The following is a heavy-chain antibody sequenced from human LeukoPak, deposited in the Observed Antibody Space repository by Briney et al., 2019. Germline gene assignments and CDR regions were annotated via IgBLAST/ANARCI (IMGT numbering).Heavy chain of an antibody. CDR1: GFTFSSYA. D-gene: IGHD6-19*01. Sequence: GGSLRLSCAASGFTFSSYAMHWVRQAPGKGLEGVAVISYDGSNKYYADSVKGRITISRDNFKNTLYLQMNSLRAEDTAVYCCARDLSGYFDYWGQGTLVTVSS. CDR3: ARDLSGYFDY. CDR2: ISYDGSNK. J-gene: IGHJ4*02. V-gene: IGHV3-30-3*01.